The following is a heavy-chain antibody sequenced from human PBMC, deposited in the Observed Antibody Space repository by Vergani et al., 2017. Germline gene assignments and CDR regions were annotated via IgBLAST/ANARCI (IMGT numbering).Heavy chain of an antibody. CDR3: AREYGEYVSNPTAFDI. V-gene: IGHV4-59*01. CDR1: GGSISSYY. CDR2: IYYSGST. D-gene: IGHD4-17*01. Sequence: QVQLQESGPGLVKPSETLSLTCTVSGGSISSYYWSWIRQPPGKGLEWIGYIYYSGSTNYNPSLKSRVTISVDTSKNQFSLKLSSVTAADTAVYYCAREYGEYVSNPTAFDIWGQGTMVTVSS. J-gene: IGHJ3*02.